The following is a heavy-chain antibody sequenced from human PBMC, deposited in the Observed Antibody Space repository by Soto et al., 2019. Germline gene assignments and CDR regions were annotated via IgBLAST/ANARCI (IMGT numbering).Heavy chain of an antibody. CDR2: IKQDGSEK. J-gene: IGHJ6*03. V-gene: IGHV3-7*01. CDR3: ARVGEEQYYYYYYMDV. D-gene: IGHD3-10*01. CDR1: GFTFSSDW. Sequence: EVQLVESGGGLVQPGGSLRLSCGASGFTFSSDWMSWVRQAPGKGLQWVANIKQDGSEKYYVDSVKGRFTISRDNAKNSLYLQMNSLRAEDTAVYYCARVGEEQYYYYYYMDVWGKGTTVTVSS.